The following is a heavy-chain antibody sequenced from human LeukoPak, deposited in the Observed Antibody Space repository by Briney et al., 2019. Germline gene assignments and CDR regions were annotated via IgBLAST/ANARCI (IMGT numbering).Heavy chain of an antibody. CDR1: GFTFSIYA. V-gene: IGHV3-23*01. CDR3: AKIPPYYYDRSGYYYFDY. J-gene: IGHJ4*02. Sequence: GGSLRLSCAASGFTFSIYAMNWVRQAPGRGLEWVSNISSSGGDIYDADSVKGRFTISRDNSENTLYLQMNSLRAEDTAVYYCAKIPPYYYDRSGYYYFDYWGQGTLVTVSS. D-gene: IGHD3-22*01. CDR2: ISSSGGDI.